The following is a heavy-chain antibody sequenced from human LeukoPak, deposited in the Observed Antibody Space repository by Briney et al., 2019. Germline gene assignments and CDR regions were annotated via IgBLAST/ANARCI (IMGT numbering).Heavy chain of an antibody. Sequence: PGGSLRLSCAASGLTFSGYDMSWVRQAPGKGLEWVSYTSSSSSTIYYADSVKSRFTISRDNAKNSLYLQMNSLRAEDTAVYYCARHRYYGMDVWGQGTTVTVSS. CDR1: GLTFSGYD. J-gene: IGHJ6*02. V-gene: IGHV3-48*04. CDR3: ARHRYYGMDV. CDR2: TSSSSSTI.